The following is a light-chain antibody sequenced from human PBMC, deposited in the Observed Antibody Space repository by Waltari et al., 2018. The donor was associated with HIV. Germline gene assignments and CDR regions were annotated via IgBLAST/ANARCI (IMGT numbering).Light chain of an antibody. CDR1: RSVLFPSDNRNY. V-gene: IGKV4-1*01. CDR2: WAS. CDR3: QQYYPLPPT. Sequence: DIVMTQSPDSVPVSLGERAIINCTSSRSVLFPSDNRNYLAWYQQKPRQPPNLLISWASTRASGVPDRFSGSGSGTDFTLTISGLQAEDVAVYHCQQYYPLPPTFGGGTKVEI. J-gene: IGKJ4*01.